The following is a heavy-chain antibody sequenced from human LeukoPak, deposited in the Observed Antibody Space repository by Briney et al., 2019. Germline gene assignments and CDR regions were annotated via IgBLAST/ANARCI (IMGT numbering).Heavy chain of an antibody. V-gene: IGHV1-18*01. Sequence: ASVKVSCTASGYTFTSYGISWVRQAPGQGLEWMGWISAYNGNTNYAQKLQGRVTMTTDTSTSTAYMELRSLRSDDTAVYYCARVPRRSGGSGNYYYYGMDVWGQGTTVTVSS. J-gene: IGHJ6*02. D-gene: IGHD2-15*01. CDR3: ARVPRRSGGSGNYYYYGMDV. CDR1: GYTFTSYG. CDR2: ISAYNGNT.